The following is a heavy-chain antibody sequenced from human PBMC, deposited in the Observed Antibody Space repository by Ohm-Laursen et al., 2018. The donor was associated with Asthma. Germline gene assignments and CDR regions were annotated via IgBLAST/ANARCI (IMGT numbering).Heavy chain of an antibody. D-gene: IGHD7-27*01. V-gene: IGHV3-9*01. Sequence: SLRLSCAASGFTFDDYAMHWVRQAPGKGLEWVSGISWNSGSIGYADSVKGRITISRDNAKDSLSLQMTSLRVEDTAVYYWAAWGSENFWGQGTLVTVS. CDR2: ISWNSGSI. CDR3: AAWGSENF. J-gene: IGHJ4*02. CDR1: GFTFDDYA.